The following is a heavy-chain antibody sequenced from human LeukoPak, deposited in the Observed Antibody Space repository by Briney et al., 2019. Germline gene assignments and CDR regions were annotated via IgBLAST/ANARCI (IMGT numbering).Heavy chain of an antibody. J-gene: IGHJ4*02. D-gene: IGHD1-26*01. CDR1: GFTFSSYG. Sequence: GGSLRLSCAASGFTFSSYGMHWVRQDPGRGLGWVAFIRDEGSNKYYADSVKGRFTISRDNSENTLYLQMNRLSAEDTAVYYCARGATTHLDYWGQGTLVTVSS. CDR3: ARGATTHLDY. CDR2: IRDEGSNK. V-gene: IGHV3-30*02.